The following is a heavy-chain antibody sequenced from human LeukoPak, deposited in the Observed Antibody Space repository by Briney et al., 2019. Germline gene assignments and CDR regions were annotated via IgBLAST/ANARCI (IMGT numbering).Heavy chain of an antibody. CDR1: GGSITSTNY. CDR2: VNLQGST. J-gene: IGHJ4*02. V-gene: IGHV4-4*02. CDR3: ARESLEYYYDSSGSLDY. D-gene: IGHD3-22*01. Sequence: SGTLSLTCGVSGGSITSTNYWTWVRQPPGKGLEWIGEVNLQGSTNYNPSLMGRVAISVDMSENHISLQLTSVTAADTAVYYCARESLEYYYDSSGSLDYWGQGTLVTVSS.